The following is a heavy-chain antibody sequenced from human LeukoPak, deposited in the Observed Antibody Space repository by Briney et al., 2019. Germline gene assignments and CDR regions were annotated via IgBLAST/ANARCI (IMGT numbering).Heavy chain of an antibody. J-gene: IGHJ4*02. V-gene: IGHV4-4*07. CDR3: AREGYSSGWYPDS. CDR1: GDSINSYF. Sequence: SETLPLTCTVYGDSINSYFWSWIRQPAGKGLEWIGRIYYSGSTNYNPSLRSRVTMSVDTSKDQFSLNLSSVTAADTAVYYCAREGYSSGWYPDSWGQGTLVTVSS. CDR2: IYYSGST. D-gene: IGHD6-19*01.